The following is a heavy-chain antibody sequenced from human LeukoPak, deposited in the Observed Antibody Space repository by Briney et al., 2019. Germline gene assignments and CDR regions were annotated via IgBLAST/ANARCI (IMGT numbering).Heavy chain of an antibody. D-gene: IGHD6-19*01. CDR1: GGSISSSSYY. J-gene: IGHJ4*02. Sequence: SETLSLTCTVSGGSISSSSYYWGWIRQPPGKGLEWSGSIYYSGSTYYNPSLKSRATISVDTSKNQFSLKLSSVTAADTAVYYCARLGYSSGDGDYWGQGALVTVSS. CDR3: ARLGYSSGDGDY. CDR2: IYYSGST. V-gene: IGHV4-39*01.